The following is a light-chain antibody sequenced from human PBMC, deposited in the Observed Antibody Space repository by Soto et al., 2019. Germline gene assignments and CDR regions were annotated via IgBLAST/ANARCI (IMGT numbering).Light chain of an antibody. Sequence: QLVLTQSPSASASLGASVKLTCTLSSGHSSYAITWHHQQPEKGPRYLMKLNSDGSHSKGDGIPDRFSGSSSGAERYLTISSLQSEDEADYFCQTWGTGIVFGGGTKLTVL. J-gene: IGLJ2*01. CDR2: LNSDGSH. CDR1: SGHSSYA. V-gene: IGLV4-69*01. CDR3: QTWGTGIV.